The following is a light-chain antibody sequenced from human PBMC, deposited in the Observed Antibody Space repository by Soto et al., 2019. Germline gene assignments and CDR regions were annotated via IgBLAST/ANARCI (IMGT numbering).Light chain of an antibody. Sequence: IVLTQSPGTLSLSPGERTTLSVRASQSISRYLAWYQQKPGQGPRLLIYGASTRATGIPARFSGSGSGTEFTLTISSLQSEDFAVYYCQQYNNWPETFGQGTKVDI. CDR1: QSISRY. V-gene: IGKV3-15*01. J-gene: IGKJ1*01. CDR3: QQYNNWPET. CDR2: GAS.